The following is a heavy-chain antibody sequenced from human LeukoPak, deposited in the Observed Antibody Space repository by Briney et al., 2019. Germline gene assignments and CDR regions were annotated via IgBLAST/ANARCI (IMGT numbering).Heavy chain of an antibody. CDR2: ISDSGGKT. Sequence: GGSLRLSCAASGFTFNSYWMSWVRQAPGKGLEWVSGISDSGGKTDSADSVKGRFTISRDNSKGKVYLQMNSLRAEDTAVYYCVARAGGFRHFDYWGQGTLVTVSS. CDR3: VARAGGFRHFDY. J-gene: IGHJ4*02. D-gene: IGHD3-10*01. CDR1: GFTFNSYW. V-gene: IGHV3-23*01.